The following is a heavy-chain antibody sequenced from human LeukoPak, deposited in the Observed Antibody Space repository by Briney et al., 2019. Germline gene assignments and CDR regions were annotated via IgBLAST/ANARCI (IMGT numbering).Heavy chain of an antibody. D-gene: IGHD6-25*01. CDR3: AKGSAAGRPYYFDY. J-gene: IGHJ4*02. V-gene: IGHV3-23*01. Sequence: GGSLRLSCAASGFTFGSYATSWVRQAPGKGLEWVSAITESGGGTYNADSVKGRFTISRDNSKKTLFLQMNSLRAEDTAIYYCAKGSAAGRPYYFDYWGQGTLVTVSS. CDR1: GFTFGSYA. CDR2: ITESGGGT.